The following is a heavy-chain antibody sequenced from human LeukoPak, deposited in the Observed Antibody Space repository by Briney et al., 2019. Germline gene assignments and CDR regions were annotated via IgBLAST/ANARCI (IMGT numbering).Heavy chain of an antibody. Sequence: GGSLRLSCAASGFTFNDYSMNWVRQAPGKGLEWVSYISSSGSTIYYADSVKGRFTISRDNAKNSLYLQMNSLRAEDTAVYYCASLDGYYDSSGYYDYWGQGTLVTVSS. CDR3: ASLDGYYDSSGYYDY. D-gene: IGHD3-22*01. J-gene: IGHJ4*02. CDR2: ISSSGSTI. V-gene: IGHV3-48*04. CDR1: GFTFNDYS.